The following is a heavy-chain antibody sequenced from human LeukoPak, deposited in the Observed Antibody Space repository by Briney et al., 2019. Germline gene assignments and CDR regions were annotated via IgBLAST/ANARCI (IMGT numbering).Heavy chain of an antibody. Sequence: NPGGSLRLSCAASGFTVSSNYMSWVRQAPGKGLEWVSGISSSGSGGSTYYADSVKGRFPISKDNSKNTLYLQINSVRAEDTAVYYCARAYSSSWYDFWGQGTLVTVSS. J-gene: IGHJ5*01. D-gene: IGHD6-13*01. V-gene: IGHV3-23*01. CDR1: GFTVSSNY. CDR2: ISSSGSGGST. CDR3: ARAYSSSWYDF.